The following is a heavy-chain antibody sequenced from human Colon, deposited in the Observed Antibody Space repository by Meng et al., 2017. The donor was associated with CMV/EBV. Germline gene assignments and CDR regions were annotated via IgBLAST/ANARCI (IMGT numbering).Heavy chain of an antibody. CDR1: GFTFSSYW. J-gene: IGHJ6*02. Sequence: GKSLKISCAASGFTFSSYWMSWVRQAPGKGLEWVANIKEDGSEKYYVDSVKGRFTISRDNAKNSLYLQMNSLRAEDTAVYYCASDKEWLATGYYYGMDVWGQGTTVTVSS. D-gene: IGHD6-19*01. CDR3: ASDKEWLATGYYYGMDV. V-gene: IGHV3-7*01. CDR2: IKEDGSEK.